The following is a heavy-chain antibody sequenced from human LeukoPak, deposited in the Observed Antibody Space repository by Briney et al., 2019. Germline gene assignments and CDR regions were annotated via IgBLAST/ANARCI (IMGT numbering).Heavy chain of an antibody. CDR3: ASTDTAMAPFDY. D-gene: IGHD5-18*01. CDR1: GFTASSNY. J-gene: IGHJ4*02. Sequence: GGSLRLSCAASGFTASSNYMSWVRQAPGKGLEWVSVIYSGGSTYYADSVKGRFTISRDNSKNTLYLQMNSLRAEDTAVYYCASTDTAMAPFDYWGQGTLVTVSS. CDR2: IYSGGST. V-gene: IGHV3-53*01.